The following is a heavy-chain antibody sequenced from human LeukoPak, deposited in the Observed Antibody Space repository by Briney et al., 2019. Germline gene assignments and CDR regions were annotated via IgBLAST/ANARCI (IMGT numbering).Heavy chain of an antibody. D-gene: IGHD2-15*01. CDR1: GITLSTYW. V-gene: IGHV3-7*04. J-gene: IGHJ3*02. CDR2: IKQDGSEK. CDR3: ARGGLYWHI. Sequence: GSLRLSCAASGITLSTYWMSWVRQAPGKGLEWVANIKQDGSEKNYVDSVKGRFTISRDNARNSLYLQMDSLRAEDTALYYCARGGLYWHIWGQGTMVTVSS.